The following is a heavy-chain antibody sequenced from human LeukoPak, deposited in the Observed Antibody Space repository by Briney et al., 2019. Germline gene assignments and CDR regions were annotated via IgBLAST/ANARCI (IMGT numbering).Heavy chain of an antibody. Sequence: GGSLRLSCAASGFTFSSYEMNWVRQAPGKGLEWVSYISSSGSTIYYADSVKGRFTISRDNVKNSLYLQMNSLRAEDMALYYCAKDISPHFYDSSGYYDYWGQGTLVIVSS. D-gene: IGHD3-22*01. CDR2: ISSSGSTI. CDR3: AKDISPHFYDSSGYYDY. V-gene: IGHV3-48*03. J-gene: IGHJ4*02. CDR1: GFTFSSYE.